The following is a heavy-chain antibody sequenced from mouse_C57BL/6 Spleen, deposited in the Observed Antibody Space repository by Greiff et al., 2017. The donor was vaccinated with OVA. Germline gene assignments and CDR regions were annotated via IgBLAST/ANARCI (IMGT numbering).Heavy chain of an antibody. Sequence: DVKLQESGPGLVKPSQTVFLTCTVTGISITTGNFRWSWIRQFPGNKLEWIGYIYYSGTITYTPSLTSRTTITRDTPKNQFFLEMNSLTAEDTATYYCAREGLLHAMDYWGQGTSVTVSS. J-gene: IGHJ4*01. CDR2: IYYSGTI. V-gene: IGHV3-5*01. CDR1: GISITTGNFR. CDR3: AREGLLHAMDY. D-gene: IGHD2-3*01.